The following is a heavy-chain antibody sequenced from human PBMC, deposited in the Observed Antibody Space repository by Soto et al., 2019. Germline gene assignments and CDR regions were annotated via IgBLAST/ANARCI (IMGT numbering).Heavy chain of an antibody. D-gene: IGHD3-16*02. Sequence: GGSLRLSCAASGFTFDDYAMHWVRQAPGKGLEWVSGISWNSGKIAYADSVKGRFAISRDNAKNSLYLQMNSLRADDTAVYYCVKDKSNEELSIYSYNGLDVWGQGTTVTVSS. J-gene: IGHJ6*02. V-gene: IGHV3-9*01. CDR2: ISWNSGKI. CDR1: GFTFDDYA. CDR3: VKDKSNEELSIYSYNGLDV.